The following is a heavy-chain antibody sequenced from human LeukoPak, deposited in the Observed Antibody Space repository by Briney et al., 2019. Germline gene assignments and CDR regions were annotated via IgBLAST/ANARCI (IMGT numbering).Heavy chain of an antibody. Sequence: GESLKISCKGSGYRFTSYWSGWVRQIPGKGLEWMGIFYPGDSDTRYSPSFQGQVTISADKSISTAYLQWSSLKASDTAMYYCARHFRIAAAGPGYYHYYMDVWGKGTTVTVSS. CDR2: FYPGDSDT. D-gene: IGHD6-13*01. J-gene: IGHJ6*03. CDR3: ARHFRIAAAGPGYYHYYMDV. V-gene: IGHV5-51*01. CDR1: GYRFTSYW.